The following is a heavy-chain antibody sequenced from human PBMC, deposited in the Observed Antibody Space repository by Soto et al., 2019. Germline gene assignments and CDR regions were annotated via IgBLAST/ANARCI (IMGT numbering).Heavy chain of an antibody. CDR3: AKGQHCSSTSCYFYHYGMDV. CDR1: GFTFSSYG. V-gene: IGHV3-30*18. J-gene: IGHJ6*02. CDR2: ISYDGSYK. Sequence: QVQLVESGGGVVQPGRSLRLSCVASGFTFSSYGMHWVRQAPGKGLEWVAVISYDGSYKYYADSVKGRLTISRDNSKNTVYQQMNSLRGEDTAVYYCAKGQHCSSTSCYFYHYGMDVWGQGTTVAVSS. D-gene: IGHD2-2*01.